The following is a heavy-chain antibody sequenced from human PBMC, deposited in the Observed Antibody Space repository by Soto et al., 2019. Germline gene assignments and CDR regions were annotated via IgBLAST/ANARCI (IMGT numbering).Heavy chain of an antibody. CDR2: IYYSGST. CDR3: ARDSRRRDYVWGSYRTDAFDI. V-gene: IGHV4-31*03. Sequence: PSEPLSLTYIISGCTIRTGCYHRRWNPHLPGEGLEGIGYIYYSGSTYYNPSLKSRVTISVDTSKNQFSLKLSSVTAADTAVYYCARDSRRRDYVWGSYRTDAFDIWGQGT. J-gene: IGHJ3*02. D-gene: IGHD3-16*02. CDR1: GCTIRTGCYH.